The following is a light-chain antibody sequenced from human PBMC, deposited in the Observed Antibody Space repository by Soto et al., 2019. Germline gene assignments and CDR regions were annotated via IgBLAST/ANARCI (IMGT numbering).Light chain of an antibody. Sequence: DIVMTQSPATLSVSPGERTTLSCRASRSVTTSLAWYQQKPGQAPRLLIYGASTRATGIPARFSGSGSGTGFTLTISSLQSEDFAVYYCQQYDKWPQFTFGHGTKVEMK. V-gene: IGKV3-15*01. J-gene: IGKJ2*01. CDR2: GAS. CDR3: QQYDKWPQFT. CDR1: RSVTTS.